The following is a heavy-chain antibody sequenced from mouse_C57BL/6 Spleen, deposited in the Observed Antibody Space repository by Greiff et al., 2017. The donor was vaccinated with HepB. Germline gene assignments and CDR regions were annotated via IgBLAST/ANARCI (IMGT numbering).Heavy chain of an antibody. CDR3: TSSYYSNYGFAY. CDR2: IDPETGGT. J-gene: IGHJ3*01. V-gene: IGHV1-15*01. D-gene: IGHD2-5*01. Sequence: VKLMESGAELVRPGASVTLSCKASGYTFTDYEMHWVKQTPVHGLEWIGAIDPETGGTAYNQKFKGKAILTADKSSSTAYMELRSLTSEDSAVYYCTSSYYSNYGFAYWGQGTLVTVSA. CDR1: GYTFTDYE.